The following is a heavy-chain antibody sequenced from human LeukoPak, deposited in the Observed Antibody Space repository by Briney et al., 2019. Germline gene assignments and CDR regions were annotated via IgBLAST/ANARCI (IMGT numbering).Heavy chain of an antibody. Sequence: ASETLSLTCTVSGGSIRSYYWSWIRQPPAKGLALIGHIYYSGSTNYNPSLKSRVTISVDTSKNQFSLKLSSVTAADTAVHYCARMHMDSSSWSVAFDIWGQGTMVTVSS. V-gene: IGHV4-59*01. J-gene: IGHJ3*02. D-gene: IGHD6-13*01. CDR2: IYYSGST. CDR3: ARMHMDSSSWSVAFDI. CDR1: GGSIRSYY.